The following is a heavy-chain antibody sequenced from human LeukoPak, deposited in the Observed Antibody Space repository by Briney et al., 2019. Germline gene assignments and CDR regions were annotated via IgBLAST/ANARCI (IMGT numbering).Heavy chain of an antibody. D-gene: IGHD6-6*01. Sequence: VASVKVSCKASGFTFIDYYMHWVRQAPGQGLERMGRINPRSGGTNYAQKFQDRVTMTRDTSISTAYMELSRLKFDDTAVFYCARGSISSGDWFDPWGQGTLVTVSS. J-gene: IGHJ5*02. CDR2: INPRSGGT. CDR3: ARGSISSGDWFDP. V-gene: IGHV1-2*06. CDR1: GFTFIDYY.